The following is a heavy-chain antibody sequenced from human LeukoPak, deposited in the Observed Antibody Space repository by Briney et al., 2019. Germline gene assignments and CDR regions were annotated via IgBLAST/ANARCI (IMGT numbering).Heavy chain of an antibody. J-gene: IGHJ4*02. CDR2: ISSSSGTT. CDR3: TKGNSDSGHLRGDY. CDR1: GFNFGVYA. V-gene: IGHV3-23*01. Sequence: GGSLRLSCAASGFNFGVYAKSWVRQARGKGLEWVSPISSSSGTTFYADTVSGRFAIYIHNSKHALYLPTNKLRAEDTAGYYFTKGNSDSGHLRGDYWGQGKLVTVSS. D-gene: IGHD4-17*01.